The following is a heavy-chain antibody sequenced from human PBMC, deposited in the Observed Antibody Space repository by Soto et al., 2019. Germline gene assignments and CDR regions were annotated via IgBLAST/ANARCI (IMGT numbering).Heavy chain of an antibody. J-gene: IGHJ6*02. CDR1: GGSISSSSYY. V-gene: IGHV4-39*01. CDR3: ARIWFGELFSSYYGMDV. Sequence: SETLSLTCTVSGGSISSSSYYWGWIRQPPGKGLEWIGSIYYSGSTYYNPSLKSRVTISVDTSKNQFSLKLSSVTAADTAVYYCARIWFGELFSSYYGMDVWGQGTTVIVSS. D-gene: IGHD3-10*01. CDR2: IYYSGST.